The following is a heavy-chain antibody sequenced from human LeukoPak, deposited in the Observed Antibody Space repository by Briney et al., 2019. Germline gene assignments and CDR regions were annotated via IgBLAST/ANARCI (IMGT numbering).Heavy chain of an antibody. CDR1: GYTFTSYY. V-gene: IGHV1-46*01. CDR3: ARDRKWFGELLGCYMDV. Sequence: ASVKVSCKASGYTFTSYYMHWVRQAPGQGLEWMGIINPSGGSTSYAQKFQGRVTMTRDMSTSTVYMELSSLRSEDMAVYYCARDRKWFGELLGCYMDVWGKGTTVTISS. J-gene: IGHJ6*03. CDR2: INPSGGST. D-gene: IGHD3-10*01.